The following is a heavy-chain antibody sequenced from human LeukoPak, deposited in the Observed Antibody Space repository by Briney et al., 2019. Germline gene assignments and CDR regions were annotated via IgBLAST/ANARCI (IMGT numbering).Heavy chain of an antibody. CDR3: AKDENKRDITIFGVVISGYFDY. CDR2: IRYDGDNR. Sequence: PAGSLRLSCGASGFTFSNYCMFWVRQAPPKGLEGVSFIRYDGDNRLYEDSVKGRFTISGDNSKNTLYLQMNSLRAEDTAVYYCAKDENKRDITIFGVVISGYFDYWGQGTLVTVSS. CDR1: GFTFSNYC. V-gene: IGHV3-30*02. D-gene: IGHD3-3*01. J-gene: IGHJ4*02.